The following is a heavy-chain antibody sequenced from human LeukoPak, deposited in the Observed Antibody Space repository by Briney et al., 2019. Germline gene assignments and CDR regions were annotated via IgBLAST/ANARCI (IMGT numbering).Heavy chain of an antibody. D-gene: IGHD2-2*02. J-gene: IGHJ4*02. CDR2: ISSSSDYK. V-gene: IGHV3-21*01. Sequence: PGGSLRLSCAASGFTFSSYSINWVRQAPGKGLEWVSSISSSSDYKYSADSVKGRFTISRDNAKYSLYLQMNSLRAEDTAVYYCANDIVVVPAAIPSRDYWGQGTLVTVSS. CDR1: GFTFSSYS. CDR3: ANDIVVVPAAIPSRDY.